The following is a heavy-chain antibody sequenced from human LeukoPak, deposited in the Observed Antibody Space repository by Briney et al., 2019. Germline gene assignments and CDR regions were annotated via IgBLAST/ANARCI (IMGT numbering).Heavy chain of an antibody. CDR1: GGSFSGYY. Sequence: SETLSLTCAVYGGSFSGYYWSWIRQPPGKGLEWIGEINHSGSTNYNPSLKSRVTISVDTSKNQFSLKLSSVTAADTAIYYCARADDYGDFYSFDYWGQGTLVTVSS. V-gene: IGHV4-34*01. J-gene: IGHJ4*02. CDR2: INHSGST. D-gene: IGHD4-17*01. CDR3: ARADDYGDFYSFDY.